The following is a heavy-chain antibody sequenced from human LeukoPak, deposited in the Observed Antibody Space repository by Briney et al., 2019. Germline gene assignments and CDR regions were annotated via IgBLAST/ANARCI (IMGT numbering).Heavy chain of an antibody. CDR1: GYTFTGYY. V-gene: IGHV1-2*02. D-gene: IGHD2-15*01. CDR2: INPNSGGT. J-gene: IGHJ4*02. CDR3: ARDVGAVSGIRPHNPRPFDY. Sequence: ASVKVSCKASGYTFTGYYMHWVRQAPGQGLEWMGWINPNSGGTNYAQKFQGRVTMTRDTSISTAYMELSRLRSDDTAVYYCARDVGAVSGIRPHNPRPFDYWGQGTLVTVSS.